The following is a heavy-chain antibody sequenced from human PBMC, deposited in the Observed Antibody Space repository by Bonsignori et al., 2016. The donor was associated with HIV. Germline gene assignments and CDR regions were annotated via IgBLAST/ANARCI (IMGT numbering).Heavy chain of an antibody. CDR2: INPDRGGT. D-gene: IGHD3-10*02. Sequence: VHLVQSGPEVKKAGASVKVSCQASGYSFTDNFIHWVRQAPGQGLEWMGWINPDRGGTDYSQKFQGRVTMTRDASISTAYVELTGLTHGDTAVYFCARRAEGSTSASYLLCTTRGR. V-gene: IGHV1-2*02. CDR3: ARRAEGSTSASYLLCTT. CDR1: GYSFTDNF. J-gene: IGHJ2*01.